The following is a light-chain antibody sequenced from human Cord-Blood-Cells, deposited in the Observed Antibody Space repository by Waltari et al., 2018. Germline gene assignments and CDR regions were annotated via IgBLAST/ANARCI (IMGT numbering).Light chain of an antibody. CDR3: SSYTSSSTYV. CDR2: DVS. CDR1: SSDVGGYND. J-gene: IGLJ1*01. Sequence: QSALTQPASVSGSPGPSITISCTGTSSDVGGYNDVPWYQQHPGKAPKLMIYDVSNRPSGVSNRFSGSKSGNTASLTISGLQAEDEADYYCSSYTSSSTYVFGTGTKVTVL. V-gene: IGLV2-14*01.